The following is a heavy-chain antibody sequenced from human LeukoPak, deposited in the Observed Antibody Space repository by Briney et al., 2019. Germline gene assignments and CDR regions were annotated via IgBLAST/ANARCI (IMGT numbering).Heavy chain of an antibody. CDR2: INTNTGNP. Sequence: GASVKVSCKASGGTLNSYVISWVRQAPGQGLEWMGWINTNTGNPTYAQGFTGRFVFSLDTSVSTAYLQISSLKAEDTAVYYCASSSGGARRVFDYWGQGTLVTVSS. J-gene: IGHJ4*02. D-gene: IGHD6-19*01. CDR1: GGTLNSYV. V-gene: IGHV7-4-1*02. CDR3: ASSSGGARRVFDY.